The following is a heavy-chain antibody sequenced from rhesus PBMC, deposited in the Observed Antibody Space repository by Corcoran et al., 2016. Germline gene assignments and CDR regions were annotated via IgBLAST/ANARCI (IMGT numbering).Heavy chain of an antibody. V-gene: IGHV4S10*01. J-gene: IGHJ6*01. Sequence: QVQLQESGPGVVKPSETLSLTCAVSGGSISDSYRWSWIRQPPGKGLEWIGYIYGRSTSTNYNPSLRSRVTISKDTSKNHFSLKLSSVTAADPAVYYCARLGYSGSWKWLDGLDSWGQGVVVTVSS. CDR2: IYGRSTST. CDR1: GGSISDSYR. CDR3: ARLGYSGSWKWLDGLDS. D-gene: IGHD6-25*01.